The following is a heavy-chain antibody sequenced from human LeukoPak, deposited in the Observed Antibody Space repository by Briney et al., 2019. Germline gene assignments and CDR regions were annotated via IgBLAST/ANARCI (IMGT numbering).Heavy chain of an antibody. Sequence: GRSLRLSCAASGFTFSTYVIHWVRQAPGKGLEGVAVISEDGSKKYYADSVKGRFTISRDNSKKTLYLQMNSLRTEYTAVYYCARERIATTGTGWFDPWGQGTLVTVSS. D-gene: IGHD6-13*01. CDR2: ISEDGSKK. CDR3: ARERIATTGTGWFDP. J-gene: IGHJ5*02. CDR1: GFTFSTYV. V-gene: IGHV3-30*04.